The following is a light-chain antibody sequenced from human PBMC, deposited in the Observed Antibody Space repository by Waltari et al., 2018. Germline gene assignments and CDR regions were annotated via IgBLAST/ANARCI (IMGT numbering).Light chain of an antibody. J-gene: IGLJ3*02. CDR2: GI. CDR3: STWDHSLNGRV. V-gene: IGLV1-36*01. Sequence: QSALNQEASVSGTVGQKVTLSCTGNKNNIGAYGVGWYQQISHGPPKSVMFGISLPPGIPDRFSGSKSGTTASLTISGLQPEDEGDYFCSTWDHSLNGRVFGGGTKLTVL. CDR1: KNNIGAYG.